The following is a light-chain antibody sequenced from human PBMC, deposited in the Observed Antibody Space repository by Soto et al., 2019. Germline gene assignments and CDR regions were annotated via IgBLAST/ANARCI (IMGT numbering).Light chain of an antibody. J-gene: IGKJ1*01. CDR1: QSISSSK. CDR3: LQRSDWRT. Sequence: EVVMRQSPATLSVSPGESATLSCRASQSISSSKLAWYQQNPGQAPRLLLFGASTRATGIPDRFSGSGSGTDFTLTISRLEPEDFAVYYCLQRSDWRTFGRGTKVDIK. CDR2: GAS. V-gene: IGKV3D-20*02.